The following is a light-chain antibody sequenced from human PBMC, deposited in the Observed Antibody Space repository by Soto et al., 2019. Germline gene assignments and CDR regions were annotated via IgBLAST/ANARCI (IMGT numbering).Light chain of an antibody. CDR3: QQYGASPFT. J-gene: IGKJ3*01. Sequence: EIVLTQSPGTLSLSPGESATLSCKASESVYINSFAWYYQKPGPPPRLLIYGASTRAPGIPDRFSGSGSGTDFVLSINRLEVEDSGMYYCQQYGASPFTVGPGTRVDIK. V-gene: IGKV3-20*01. CDR2: GAS. CDR1: ESVYINS.